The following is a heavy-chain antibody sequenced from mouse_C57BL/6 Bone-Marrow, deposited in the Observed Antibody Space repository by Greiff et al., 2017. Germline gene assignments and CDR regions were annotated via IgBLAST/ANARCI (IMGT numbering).Heavy chain of an antibody. CDR2: ISSGSSTI. CDR3: ARRDYDGAWFAY. CDR1: GFTFSDYG. D-gene: IGHD2-4*01. J-gene: IGHJ3*01. V-gene: IGHV5-17*01. Sequence: EVKVVESGGGLVKPGGSLKLSCAASGFTFSDYGMHWVRQAPEKGLEWVAYISSGSSTIYYADTVQGRFTISRDNAKNTLFLQMTSLRSEDTAMYYCARRDYDGAWFAYWGQGILVTVSA.